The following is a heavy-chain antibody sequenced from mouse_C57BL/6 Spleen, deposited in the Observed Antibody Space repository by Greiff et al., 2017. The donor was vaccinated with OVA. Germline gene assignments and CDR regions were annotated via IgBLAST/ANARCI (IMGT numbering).Heavy chain of an antibody. J-gene: IGHJ2*01. Sequence: EVQLQESGPELVKPGASVKMSCKASGYSFTGYFMNWVMQSPGQSLEWIGSINPYNGGTFYNQKFKGKATLTVDKSSSTAHMGPRSLLSEDSAVYYCARAFSTTVVAPSDFDYWGQGTTLTVSS. D-gene: IGHD1-1*01. V-gene: IGHV1-20*02. CDR1: GYSFTGYF. CDR3: ARAFSTTVVAPSDFDY. CDR2: INPYNGGT.